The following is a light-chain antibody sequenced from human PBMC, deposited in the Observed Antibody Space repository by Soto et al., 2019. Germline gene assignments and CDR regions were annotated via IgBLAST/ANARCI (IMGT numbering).Light chain of an antibody. CDR1: QIISTY. J-gene: IGKJ2*01. CDR2: GAS. V-gene: IGKV1-39*01. Sequence: DIQMTQSPSSLAASVGDRVTISCRASQIISTYLNWYQQKPGQVPTLLIYGASSLQSGVPSRFSASGSGTDFTLSISSLQREVFATYYCQQSYSTPHTFGQGTKLEIK. CDR3: QQSYSTPHT.